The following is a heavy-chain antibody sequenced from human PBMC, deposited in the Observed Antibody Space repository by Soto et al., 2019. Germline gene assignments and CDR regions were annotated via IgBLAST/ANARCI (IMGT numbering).Heavy chain of an antibody. Sequence: GVLKPSGAASGFTFNTFWMSLVRQSPGKGLEWVANIKHDGSETYYADSVKGRFTISRDNAKNSLFLQMNTLRTEDTAVYYCARDFATHCSGSTCYPYAYWGQGALVTVSS. CDR2: IKHDGSET. V-gene: IGHV3-7*03. J-gene: IGHJ4*02. CDR3: ARDFATHCSGSTCYPYAY. CDR1: GFTFNTFW. D-gene: IGHD2-15*01.